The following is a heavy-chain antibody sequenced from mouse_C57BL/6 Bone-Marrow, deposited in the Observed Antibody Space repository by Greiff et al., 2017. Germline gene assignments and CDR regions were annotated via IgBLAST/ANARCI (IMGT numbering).Heavy chain of an antibody. CDR2: IDPSDNYT. V-gene: IGHV1-50*01. Sequence: QVQLQQPGAELVKPGASVKLSCKASGYTFTSYWMQWVKQRPGQGLEWIGEIDPSDNYTNYNQKFKGKATLTVDTSSSTAYMQLSSLTSEDSAVYYCARGSWYYAMDYWGQGTSVTVSS. CDR1: GYTFTSYW. J-gene: IGHJ4*01. CDR3: ARGSWYYAMDY.